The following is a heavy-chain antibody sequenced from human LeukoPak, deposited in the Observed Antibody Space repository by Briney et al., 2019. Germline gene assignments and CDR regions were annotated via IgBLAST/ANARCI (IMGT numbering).Heavy chain of an antibody. V-gene: IGHV3-11*01. CDR2: ISSGGSNI. J-gene: IGHJ6*02. D-gene: IGHD2-2*02. CDR3: AKPLGYCSSTSCYTHYYYGMDV. Sequence: GGSLRLSCAASGFTFSDYYMTWIRQAPGKGLEWVSYISSGGSNIYYPDSVKGRFTISRDNSKNTLHLQMNSLRAEDTAVYYCAKPLGYCSSTSCYTHYYYGMDVWGQGTTVTVSS. CDR1: GFTFSDYY.